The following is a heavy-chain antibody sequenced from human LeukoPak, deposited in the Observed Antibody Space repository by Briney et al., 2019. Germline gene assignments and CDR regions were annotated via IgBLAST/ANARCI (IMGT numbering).Heavy chain of an antibody. V-gene: IGHV3-23*01. CDR2: ISGSGGTI. Sequence: GGSLRLSCAASGFTFRRHAMTWVSQAPGKGLARVSGISGSGGTIYYADSVKGRFTISRDNSKNTLYLQMNSLRAEDTAVYYCEKVPYYDSSGYYSCYYYGMDVWGQGTTVTVPS. CDR3: EKVPYYDSSGYYSCYYYGMDV. CDR1: GFTFRRHA. D-gene: IGHD3-22*01. J-gene: IGHJ6*02.